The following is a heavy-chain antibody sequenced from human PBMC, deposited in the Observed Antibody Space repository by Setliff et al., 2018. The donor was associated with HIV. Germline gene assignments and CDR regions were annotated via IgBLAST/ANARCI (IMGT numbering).Heavy chain of an antibody. CDR1: GGSFSGYC. V-gene: IGHV4-34*01. J-gene: IGHJ6*03. D-gene: IGHD6-13*01. Sequence: NPSETLSLTCAVYGGSFSGYCWSWIRQPPGKGLEWIGEINHSGRTKYNPSLKSRVTTSVDTSKNQFSLRLSSVTAADTAVYYCVRVSCSSWYSIPRNYYYSMDVWGEGTTVTVS. CDR2: INHSGRT. CDR3: VRVSCSSWYSIPRNYYYSMDV.